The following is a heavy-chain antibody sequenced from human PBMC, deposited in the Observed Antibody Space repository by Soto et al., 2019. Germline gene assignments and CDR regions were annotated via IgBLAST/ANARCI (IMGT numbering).Heavy chain of an antibody. CDR3: TTNNQDDRPPWIYYFHY. V-gene: IGHV3-15*01. J-gene: IGHJ4*02. Sequence: EVQLVESGGGLVKPGGSLRLSCAASGFTFTNAWMSWVRQAPGKGLEWVGRIKIKTDGGTTDYAAPVKGRFTISRDDSRYTLYLQMNSLKTEDTALYHCTTNNQDDRPPWIYYFHYWGQGTLVTVSS. CDR2: IKIKTDGGTT. CDR1: GFTFTNAW. D-gene: IGHD5-12*01.